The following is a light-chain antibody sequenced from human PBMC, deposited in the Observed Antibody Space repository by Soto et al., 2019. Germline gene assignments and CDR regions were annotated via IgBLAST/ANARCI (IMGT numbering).Light chain of an antibody. CDR2: GAS. CDR1: QTVSSNY. CDR3: QQYTGPPTT. V-gene: IGKV3-20*01. Sequence: LSPGEGATLSCRASQTVSSNYLAWCQQRPGQAPRLLIYGASTRAAGIPDIFSGSGSGTDFTLTITRLDPEDSAVYFCQQYTGPPTTFGQGTRLEIK. J-gene: IGKJ5*01.